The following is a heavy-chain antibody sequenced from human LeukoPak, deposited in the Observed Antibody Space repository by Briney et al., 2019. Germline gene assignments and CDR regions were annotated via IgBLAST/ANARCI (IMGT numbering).Heavy chain of an antibody. CDR3: SEGLDY. Sequence: GGSLRPSCAASRFTSTIFEMGWVRQAPGKGLEWVARIATAAHGGTTNYAAPAKGRLTISRADPTTTLYQLMTSRQTQTPAGDYCSEGLDYWGQGTLGTVSS. CDR2: IATAAHGGTT. CDR1: RFTSTIFE. V-gene: IGHV3-15*06. J-gene: IGHJ4*01.